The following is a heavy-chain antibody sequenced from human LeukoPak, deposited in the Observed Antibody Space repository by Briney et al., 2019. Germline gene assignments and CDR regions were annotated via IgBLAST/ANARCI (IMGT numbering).Heavy chain of an antibody. CDR1: GFTVSSNY. CDR3: TNSRRSGYWYFDL. CDR2: MYSAGFT. V-gene: IGHV3-53*01. J-gene: IGHJ2*01. Sequence: GGSLRLSCVVSGFTVSSNYMSWVRQAPGKGLEWVSVMYSAGFTYYADSVKGRFTISRDNSKNTLNLQMNSLRAEDTAVYYCTNSRRSGYWYFDLWGRGTLVTVSS. D-gene: IGHD3-22*01.